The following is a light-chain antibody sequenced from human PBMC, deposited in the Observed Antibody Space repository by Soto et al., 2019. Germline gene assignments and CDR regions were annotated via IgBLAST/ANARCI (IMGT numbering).Light chain of an antibody. CDR1: QAVSTW. CDR3: MQGTHPYT. V-gene: IGKV1-12*01. Sequence: DIQMTQSPSFVSASVGDRVTITCRASQAVSTWLAWYQQKPGDAPKLLIYAASTLQSGVPSRFSGSGSGTDFTLKISRVEAEDVGVYYCMQGTHPYTFGQGTKLEIK. CDR2: AAS. J-gene: IGKJ2*01.